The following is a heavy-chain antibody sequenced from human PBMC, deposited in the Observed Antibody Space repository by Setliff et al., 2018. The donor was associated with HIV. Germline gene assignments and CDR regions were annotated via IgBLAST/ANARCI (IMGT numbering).Heavy chain of an antibody. CDR3: TRGPWGYDFWNGPSPMEV. CDR2: IIPIFGTA. V-gene: IGHV1-69*13. J-gene: IGHJ6*02. Sequence: SVKVSCKASGGTFSSYAISWVRQAPGQGLEWMGGIIPIFGTANYAQKFQGRVTITADEPTSTAYMELSSLRSDDTAVYYCTRGPWGYDFWNGPSPMEVWGQGTTVTVSS. D-gene: IGHD3-3*01. CDR1: GGTFSSYA.